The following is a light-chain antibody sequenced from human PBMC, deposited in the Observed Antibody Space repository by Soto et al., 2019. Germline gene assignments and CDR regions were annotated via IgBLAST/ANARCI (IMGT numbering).Light chain of an antibody. J-gene: IGLJ2*01. Sequence: QSALTQPASVSGSPGQSITISCTGTSSDVGGYNYVSWYQQHPAKAPKLMIFEVTKRPSGISNRFSGSKSGNTASLTISGLQPEDEADYYCSSYTSGSTLVVFGGGTKLTVL. V-gene: IGLV2-14*01. CDR2: EVT. CDR1: SSDVGGYNY. CDR3: SSYTSGSTLVV.